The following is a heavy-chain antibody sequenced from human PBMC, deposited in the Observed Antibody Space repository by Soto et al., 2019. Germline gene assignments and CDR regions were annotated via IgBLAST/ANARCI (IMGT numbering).Heavy chain of an antibody. CDR2: INHSGST. CDR3: ARDPTTHRGLYYYYGMDV. V-gene: IGHV4-34*01. D-gene: IGHD4-17*01. J-gene: IGHJ6*02. CDR1: GGSFSGYY. Sequence: SETLSLTCAVYGGSFSGYYWSWIRQPPGKGLEWIGEINHSGSTNYNPSLKSRVTISVDTSKNQFSLKLSSVTAADTAVYYCARDPTTHRGLYYYYGMDVWGQGTTVTVSS.